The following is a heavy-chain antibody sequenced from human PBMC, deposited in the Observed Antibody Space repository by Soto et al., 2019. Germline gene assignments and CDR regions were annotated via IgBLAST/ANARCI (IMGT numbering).Heavy chain of an antibody. J-gene: IGHJ6*02. CDR2: IYYSGTT. V-gene: IGHV4-30-2*01. CDR3: ARGHYYYGMDV. Sequence: TLSLTCTVANGSVSSGTYSWSWVRQPPGKGLEWIGYIYYSGTTYYTPSLKSRLTMSMDRANDHFSLNLTSVTAADTAVYFCARGHYYYGMDVWGQGITVTVSS. CDR1: NGSVSSGTYS.